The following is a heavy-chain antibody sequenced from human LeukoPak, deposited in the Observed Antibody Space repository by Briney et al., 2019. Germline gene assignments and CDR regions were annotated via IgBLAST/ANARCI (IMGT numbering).Heavy chain of an antibody. D-gene: IGHD4-17*01. J-gene: IGHJ6*02. Sequence: ASVKVSCKASGYTFTSYGISWVRQAPGQGLEWMGWISAYNGNTNYAQKLQGRVTMTTDTSTSTAYMELRSLRSDDTAVYYCARDDYGDWWYNPSAIGHYYYGMDVWGQGTTVTVSS. V-gene: IGHV1-18*01. CDR3: ARDDYGDWWYNPSAIGHYYYGMDV. CDR1: GYTFTSYG. CDR2: ISAYNGNT.